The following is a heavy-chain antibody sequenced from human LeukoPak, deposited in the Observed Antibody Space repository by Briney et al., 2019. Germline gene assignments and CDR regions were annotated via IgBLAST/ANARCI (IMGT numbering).Heavy chain of an antibody. V-gene: IGHV1-69*13. CDR2: IIPIFGTA. D-gene: IGHD6-13*01. Sequence: ASVKVSCKASGGTFSNYAISWVRQAPGQGLEWMGGIIPIFGTAKYAQKFQGRVTITADESTSRAYMELSSLRSEDTAVYYCARDGRQQLANWFDPWGQGTLVTVSS. CDR1: GGTFSNYA. CDR3: ARDGRQQLANWFDP. J-gene: IGHJ5*02.